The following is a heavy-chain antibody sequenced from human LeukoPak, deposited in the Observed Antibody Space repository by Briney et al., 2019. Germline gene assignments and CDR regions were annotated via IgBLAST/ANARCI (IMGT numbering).Heavy chain of an antibody. CDR3: AKSRGTHIVAYNFNY. D-gene: IGHD2-21*01. J-gene: IGHJ4*02. CDR2: ISWNSGSI. Sequence: PGGSLRLSCAASGFTFSSYSMNWVRQAPGKGLEWVSGISWNSGSIGYADSVKGRFTISRDNAKNSLFLQMNSLRTEDTALYYCAKSRGTHIVAYNFNYWGQGTLVTVSS. V-gene: IGHV3-9*01. CDR1: GFTFSSYS.